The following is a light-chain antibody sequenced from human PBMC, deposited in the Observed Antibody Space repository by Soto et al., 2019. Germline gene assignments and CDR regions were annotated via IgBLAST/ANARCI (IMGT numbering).Light chain of an antibody. Sequence: QSVLTQPASVSESPGQSITISCTGTYXDIGALNYVSWYQQHPGKAPKLIIFEVSHRPSGVSHRFAGSKSGVTASLTISGLQSDDDADYYCSAYTRSNTYVLGTGTKVTVL. CDR2: EVS. J-gene: IGLJ1*01. V-gene: IGLV2-14*01. CDR1: YXDIGALNY. CDR3: SAYTRSNTYV.